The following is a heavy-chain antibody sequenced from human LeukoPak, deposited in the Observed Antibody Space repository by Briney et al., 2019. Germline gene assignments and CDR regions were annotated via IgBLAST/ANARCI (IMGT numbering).Heavy chain of an antibody. J-gene: IGHJ3*02. Sequence: ASVKVSCKASGYTFTSYYIYWVRQAPGQGLEWMGIINPSGGSTVYPQKFQGRVTMTRDTSTSTVYMELSSLRSEDTAIYFCAANGFDMWGQGTMIIVSS. V-gene: IGHV1-46*01. CDR3: AANGFDM. CDR1: GYTFTSYY. CDR2: INPSGGST.